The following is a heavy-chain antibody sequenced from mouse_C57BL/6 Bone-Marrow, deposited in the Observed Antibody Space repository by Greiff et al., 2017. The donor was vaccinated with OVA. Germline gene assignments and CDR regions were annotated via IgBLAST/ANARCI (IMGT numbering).Heavy chain of an antibody. V-gene: IGHV1-42*01. D-gene: IGHD1-1*01. CDR2: INPSTGGT. Sequence: VQLQQSGPELVKPGASVKISCKASGYSFTGYYMNWVKQSPEKSLEWIGEINPSTGGTTYNQKFKAKATLTVEKSSSTAYMQLKSLTSEDSAVYYCARLDGSSMDYWGQGTSVTVSS. J-gene: IGHJ4*01. CDR3: ARLDGSSMDY. CDR1: GYSFTGYY.